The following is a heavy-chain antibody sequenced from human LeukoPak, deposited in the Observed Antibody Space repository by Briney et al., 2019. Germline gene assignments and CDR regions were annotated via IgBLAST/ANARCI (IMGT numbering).Heavy chain of an antibody. Sequence: GGSLRLSCAASGFTFSSYGMHWVRQASGKGLEWVAVISYDGSNKYYADSVKGRFTISRDNSRNTLYLQMNSLRAEDTAVYYCAKDPPMPTIWGQGTLVTVSS. V-gene: IGHV3-30*18. CDR3: AKDPPMPTI. D-gene: IGHD2-2*01. CDR1: GFTFSSYG. J-gene: IGHJ4*02. CDR2: ISYDGSNK.